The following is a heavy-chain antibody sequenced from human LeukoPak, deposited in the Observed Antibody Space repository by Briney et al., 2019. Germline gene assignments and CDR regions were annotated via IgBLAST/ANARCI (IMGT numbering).Heavy chain of an antibody. D-gene: IGHD2-2*01. CDR1: GFTFSSYA. Sequence: GGPLRLSCAASGFTFSSYAMSWVRQAPGKGLEWVSAISGSGGSTYYADSVKGRFTISRDNSKNTLYLQMNSLRAEDTAVYYCAKDYIVVVPAAILYFDYWGQGTLVTVSS. J-gene: IGHJ4*02. CDR3: AKDYIVVVPAAILYFDY. V-gene: IGHV3-23*01. CDR2: ISGSGGST.